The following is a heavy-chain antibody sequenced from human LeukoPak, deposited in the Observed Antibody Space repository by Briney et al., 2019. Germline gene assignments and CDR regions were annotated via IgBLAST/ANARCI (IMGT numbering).Heavy chain of an antibody. J-gene: IGHJ4*02. V-gene: IGHV4-59*12. D-gene: IGHD3-22*01. CDR1: GGSISSYY. Sequence: SETLSLTCTVSGGSISSYYWSWIRQPPGKGLEWIGYIYYSGSTNYNPSLKSRVTISVDTSKNQFSLKLSSVTAADTAVYYCARTYDSSEGFDYWGQGTLVTVSP. CDR3: ARTYDSSEGFDY. CDR2: IYYSGST.